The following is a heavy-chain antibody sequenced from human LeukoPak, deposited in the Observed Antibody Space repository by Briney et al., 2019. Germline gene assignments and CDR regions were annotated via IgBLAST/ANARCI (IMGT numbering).Heavy chain of an antibody. V-gene: IGHV4-34*01. CDR2: INHSGST. Sequence: PSETLSLTCAVYGGSFSGYYWTWNRQPPGRGLEWVGEINHSGSTNYNPSLKSRVTISVDTSKSQFSLKLNSVTAADTAMYYCARGRDPYWGQGTLVTVSS. J-gene: IGHJ4*02. D-gene: IGHD5-24*01. CDR1: GGSFSGYY. CDR3: ARGRDPY.